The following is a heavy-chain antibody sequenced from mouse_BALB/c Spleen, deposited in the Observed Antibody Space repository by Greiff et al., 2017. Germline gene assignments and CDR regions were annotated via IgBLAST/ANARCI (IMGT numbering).Heavy chain of an antibody. Sequence: EVKLMESGGDLVKPGGSLKLSCAASGFTFSSYGMSWVRQTPDKRLEWVATISSGGSYTYYPDSVKGRFTISRDNAKNTLYLQMSSLKSEDTAMYYCARQDAYWGQGTTLTVSS. V-gene: IGHV5-6*01. CDR3: ARQDAY. CDR2: ISSGGSYT. CDR1: GFTFSSYG. J-gene: IGHJ2*01.